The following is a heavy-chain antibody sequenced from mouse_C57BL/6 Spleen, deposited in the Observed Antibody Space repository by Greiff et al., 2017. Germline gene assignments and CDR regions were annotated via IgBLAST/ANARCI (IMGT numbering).Heavy chain of an antibody. CDR1: GFTFSDYY. Sequence: EVKVVESEGGLVQPGSSMKLSCTASGFTFSDYYMAWVRQVPEKGLEWVANINYDGSSTYYLDSLKSRFIISRDNAKNILYLQLSSLKSEDTATYYCARTYDYATRDYYFDYWGQGTTLTVSS. CDR3: ARTYDYATRDYYFDY. CDR2: INYDGSST. D-gene: IGHD2-4*01. J-gene: IGHJ2*01. V-gene: IGHV5-16*01.